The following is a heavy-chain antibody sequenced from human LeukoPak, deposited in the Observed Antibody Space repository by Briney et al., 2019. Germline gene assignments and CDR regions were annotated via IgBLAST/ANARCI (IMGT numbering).Heavy chain of an antibody. CDR3: ARITMVRGVLFDWYFDL. CDR2: ISAYNGHT. V-gene: IGHV1-18*04. Sequence: GASMKVSCKASGYTFTGYYMHWVRQAPGQGLEWMGWISAYNGHTNYAQKLQDRVTMTTETSTGTAYMELRSLISDDTAVYYCARITMVRGVLFDWYFDLWGRGTLVTVSS. CDR1: GYTFTGYY. J-gene: IGHJ2*01. D-gene: IGHD3-10*01.